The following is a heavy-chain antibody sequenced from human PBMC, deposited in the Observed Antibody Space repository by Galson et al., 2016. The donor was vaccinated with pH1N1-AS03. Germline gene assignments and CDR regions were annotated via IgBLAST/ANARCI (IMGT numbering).Heavy chain of an antibody. D-gene: IGHD4-17*01. CDR1: GGSLSDFY. J-gene: IGHJ4*02. CDR2: GNRRGSI. Sequence: TLSLTCGVYGGSLSDFYWNWVRQTPGKGLEWIGDGNRRGSISYNPSLESRVSISLDTSKNQFSLRLTSVTAADAAVYYCARGPGATVRTSGPLGYWGQGTLVTV. V-gene: IGHV4-34*01. CDR3: ARGPGATVRTSGPLGY.